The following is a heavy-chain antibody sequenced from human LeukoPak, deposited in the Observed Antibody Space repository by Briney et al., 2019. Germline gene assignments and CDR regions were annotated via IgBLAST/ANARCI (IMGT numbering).Heavy chain of an antibody. CDR1: GYTFTSYA. D-gene: IGHD6-13*01. CDR2: INAGNGNT. Sequence: ASVKVSCKASGYTFTSYAMHRVRQAPGQRLEWMGWINAGNGNTKYSQKFQGRVTITRDTSASTAYMELSSLRSEDTAVYYCATSGVAAAGTYYYGMDVWGKGTTVTVSS. V-gene: IGHV1-3*01. J-gene: IGHJ6*04. CDR3: ATSGVAAAGTYYYGMDV.